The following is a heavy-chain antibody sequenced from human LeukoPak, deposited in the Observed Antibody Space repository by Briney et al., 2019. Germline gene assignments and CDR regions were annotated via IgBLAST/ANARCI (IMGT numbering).Heavy chain of an antibody. J-gene: IGHJ4*02. CDR3: ASLRERSYYARGFDY. V-gene: IGHV4-39*01. CDR2: IYYSGST. CDR1: GGSISSSSYY. Sequence: SETLSLTCTVSGGSISSSSYYWGWIRQPPGKGLEWIGSIYYSGSTYYKSSLKSRVTVSVGTSKNQFSLRLSSVTAADTAVYYCASLRERSYYARGFDYWGQGTLVTVSS. D-gene: IGHD1-26*01.